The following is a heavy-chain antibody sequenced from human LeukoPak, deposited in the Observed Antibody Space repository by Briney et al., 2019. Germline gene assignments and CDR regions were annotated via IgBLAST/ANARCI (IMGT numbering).Heavy chain of an antibody. V-gene: IGHV1-3*01. CDR1: GYTFTSYA. CDR3: ARARGAGLRYFDWLPSLYNWFDP. Sequence: ASVKVSCKASGYTFTSYAMHWVRQAPGQRLEWMGWINAGNGNTKYSQKFQGRVTITRDTSASTAYMEPSSLRSEDTAVYYCARARGAGLRYFDWLPSLYNWFDPWGQGTLVTVSS. J-gene: IGHJ5*02. CDR2: INAGNGNT. D-gene: IGHD3-9*01.